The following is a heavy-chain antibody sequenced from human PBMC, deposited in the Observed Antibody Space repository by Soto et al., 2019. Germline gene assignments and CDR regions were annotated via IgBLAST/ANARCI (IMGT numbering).Heavy chain of an antibody. J-gene: IGHJ5*02. CDR2: IYHGGST. CDR1: GYSIISGYY. V-gene: IGHV4-38-2*01. CDR3: ARVGPWVPYYYDSSPYTFENWFDP. D-gene: IGHD3-22*01. Sequence: SETLSLTCAVSGYSIISGYYLGGLRHAPGKGLEWSGSIYHGGSTYYNPSLNSRVTLSIDMTNNHVSLILNSVTAADTAVYYCARVGPWVPYYYDSSPYTFENWFDPWGQGTLVTVSS.